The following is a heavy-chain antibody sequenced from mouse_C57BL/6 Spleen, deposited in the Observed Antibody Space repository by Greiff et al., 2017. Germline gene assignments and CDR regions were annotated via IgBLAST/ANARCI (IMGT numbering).Heavy chain of an antibody. D-gene: IGHD4-1*01. CDR3: AREGRTGTEYFDV. Sequence: EVKLQESGPGLVKPSQSLSFTCSVTGYSITSGYYWNWIRQFPGNKLEWMGYISYDGSNNYNPSLKNRISITLDTSKNQFFLKLNSVTTEDTATYYCAREGRTGTEYFDVWGTGTTVTVSS. J-gene: IGHJ1*03. CDR1: GYSITSGYY. V-gene: IGHV3-6*01. CDR2: ISYDGSN.